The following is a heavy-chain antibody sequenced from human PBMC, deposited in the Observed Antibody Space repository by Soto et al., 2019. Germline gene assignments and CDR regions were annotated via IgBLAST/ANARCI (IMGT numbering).Heavy chain of an antibody. D-gene: IGHD2-2*01. V-gene: IGHV3-11*06. CDR1: GFTFSDYY. Sequence: GGSLRLSCAASGFTFSDYYMSWIRQAPGKGLEWVSYISSSSTYTTYADSVKGRFTISRDNAKNSLYLQMNSLRAEDTAVYYCARVKCSTTSCLYRSFDYWGQGTLVTVSS. J-gene: IGHJ4*02. CDR3: ARVKCSTTSCLYRSFDY. CDR2: ISSSSTYT.